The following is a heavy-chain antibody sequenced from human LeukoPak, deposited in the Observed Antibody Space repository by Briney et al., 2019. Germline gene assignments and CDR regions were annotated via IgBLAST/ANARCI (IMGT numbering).Heavy chain of an antibody. CDR1: GFSVRTTY. V-gene: IGHV3-53*01. Sequence: GGSLRLSCAASGFSVRTTYMSWVRQAPGKRLEWVSVLYTGGGTDHADSVKGRFTISRDNSKNTLSLQMNSLRVEDTAIYYCAKHSRSLRLGEAGLIDFWGQGTLVTVSS. CDR3: AKHSRSLRLGEAGLIDF. J-gene: IGHJ4*02. D-gene: IGHD3-16*01. CDR2: LYTGGGT.